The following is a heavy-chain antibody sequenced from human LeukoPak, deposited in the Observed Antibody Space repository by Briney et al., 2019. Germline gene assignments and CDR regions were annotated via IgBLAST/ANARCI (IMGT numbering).Heavy chain of an antibody. V-gene: IGHV3-21*01. CDR2: ISSSSSYI. CDR3: ARDRKGFGELDIYYYYGMDV. J-gene: IGHJ6*02. CDR1: GFTFSSYS. D-gene: IGHD3-10*01. Sequence: GGPLRLSCAASGFTFSSYSMNWVRQAPGKGLEWVSSISSSSSYIYYADSVKGRFTISRDNAKNSLYLQMNSLRAEDTAVYYCARDRKGFGELDIYYYYGMDVWGQGTTVTVSS.